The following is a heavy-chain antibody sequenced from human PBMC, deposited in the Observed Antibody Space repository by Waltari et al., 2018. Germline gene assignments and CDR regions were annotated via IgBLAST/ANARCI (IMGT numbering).Heavy chain of an antibody. CDR1: GFVFRNYG. V-gene: IGHV3-30*18. Sequence: QMEVVESGGGVVHVGGSLRLSCVASGFVFRNYGLHWVRQAPGKGLEWVAIISYDGSRKYYVESVKGRFTISRDDSKNTMYLQMSSLRVEDTAVYFCAKDDSGAELDPWGQGTLVTVSS. D-gene: IGHD3-10*01. CDR2: ISYDGSRK. CDR3: AKDDSGAELDP. J-gene: IGHJ5*02.